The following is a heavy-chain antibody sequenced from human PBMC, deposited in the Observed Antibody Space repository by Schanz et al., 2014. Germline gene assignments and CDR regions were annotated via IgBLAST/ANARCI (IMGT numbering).Heavy chain of an antibody. CDR1: GASISSANHY. V-gene: IGHV4-61*02. J-gene: IGHJ2*01. CDR3: ARDTTWRLDL. CDR2: VYTSGST. D-gene: IGHD1-1*01. Sequence: QVQLQESGPGLVKASQTLSLTCSVSGASISSANHYWAWVRQPAGKGLEWIGRVYTSGSTNYNPSLKSRVPISLDTSKNQFSLTLTSLTAADTAVYYCARDTTWRLDLWGRGTLVTVSS.